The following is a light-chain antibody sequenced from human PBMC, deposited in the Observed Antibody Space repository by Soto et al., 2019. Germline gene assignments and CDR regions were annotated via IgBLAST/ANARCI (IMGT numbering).Light chain of an antibody. V-gene: IGLV8-61*01. J-gene: IGLJ2*01. CDR1: SGSVSTSYY. CDR2: STN. CDR3: VLYMGSGTVV. Sequence: QTVVTQEPSFSVSPGGTVTLTCGLSSGSVSTSYYPSWYQQTPGQAPRPLIYSTNTRSSGVPDRFSGSILGNKAALTITGVQADDESDYYCVLYMGSGTVVFGGGTKLTVL.